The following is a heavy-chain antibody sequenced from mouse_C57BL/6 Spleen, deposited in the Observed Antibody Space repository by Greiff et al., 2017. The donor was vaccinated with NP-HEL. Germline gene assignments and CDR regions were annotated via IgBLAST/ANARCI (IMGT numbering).Heavy chain of an antibody. D-gene: IGHD2-4*01. CDR1: GYAFSSSW. Sequence: VQLQQSGPELVKPGASVKISCKASGYAFSSSWMNWVKQRPGKRLEWIGRIYPGDGDTNYNGKFKGKATLTADKSSSTAYMPLSSLTSEDSAVYFCASYDYDEFAYWGQGTLVTVSA. CDR3: ASYDYDEFAY. V-gene: IGHV1-82*01. CDR2: IYPGDGDT. J-gene: IGHJ3*01.